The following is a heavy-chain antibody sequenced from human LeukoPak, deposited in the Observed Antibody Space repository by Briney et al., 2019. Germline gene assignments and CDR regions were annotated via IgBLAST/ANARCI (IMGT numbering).Heavy chain of an antibody. CDR3: ARAPINRPPYTSSSLSGPPPDNRFDP. J-gene: IGHJ5*02. CDR1: GYTFTSYG. D-gene: IGHD6-13*01. V-gene: IGHV1-18*01. Sequence: ASVKVSCKASGYTFTSYGISWVRQAPGQGLEWMGWISGYNDNTKYAQKLQGRVTMTTDTSTSTAYMELRSLRPDDTAVYYCARAPINRPPYTSSSLSGPPPDNRFDPWGHGILVTVSS. CDR2: ISGYNDNT.